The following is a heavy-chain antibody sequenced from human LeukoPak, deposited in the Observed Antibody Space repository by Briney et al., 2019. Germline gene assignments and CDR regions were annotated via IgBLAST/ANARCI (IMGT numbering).Heavy chain of an antibody. CDR2: ISSSSRYI. CDR3: ARDCVVGAQYYFDY. Sequence: PGGSLRLSCAASGFTFSSYSMNWVRQAPGKGLEWVSSISSSSRYIYYADSVKGRFTISRDNAKNSLYLQMNSLRAEDTAVYYCARDCVVGAQYYFDYWGQGTLVTVSS. V-gene: IGHV3-21*01. D-gene: IGHD1-26*01. J-gene: IGHJ4*02. CDR1: GFTFSSYS.